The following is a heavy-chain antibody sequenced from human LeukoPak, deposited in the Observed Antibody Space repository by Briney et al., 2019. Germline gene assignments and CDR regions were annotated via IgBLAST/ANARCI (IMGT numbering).Heavy chain of an antibody. CDR2: IYHSGST. D-gene: IGHD5-18*01. CDR1: GYSISSGYY. Sequence: SETLSLTCTVSGYSISSGYYWGWIRQPPGKGLEWIGSIYHSGSTYYNPSLKSRVTISVDTSKNQFSLKLSSVTAADTAVYYCARERVDTAVNWFDPWGQGTLVTVSS. V-gene: IGHV4-38-2*02. CDR3: ARERVDTAVNWFDP. J-gene: IGHJ5*02.